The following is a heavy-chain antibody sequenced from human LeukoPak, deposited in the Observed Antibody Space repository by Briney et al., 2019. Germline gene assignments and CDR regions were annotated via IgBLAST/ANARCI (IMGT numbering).Heavy chain of an antibody. D-gene: IGHD3-22*01. CDR1: GFTFSSYA. CDR2: ISGSGSST. V-gene: IGHV3-23*01. J-gene: IGHJ4*02. Sequence: PGGSLRLSCAASGFTFSSYAMSWVRQAPGKGLEWVSAISGSGSSTYHADYVKGRFTISRDNSKNTLYLQMNSLRAEDTAVYYCAKVNMIVVVTNYFDYWGQGTLVTVSS. CDR3: AKVNMIVVVTNYFDY.